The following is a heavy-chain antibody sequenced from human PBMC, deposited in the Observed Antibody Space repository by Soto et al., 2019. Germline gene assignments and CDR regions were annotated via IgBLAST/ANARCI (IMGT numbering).Heavy chain of an antibody. CDR2: IVPDSGGT. V-gene: IGHV1-2*02. D-gene: IGHD5-18*01. CDR3: AGELHVGGHDC. CDR1: GYRFTDYY. J-gene: IGHJ4*02. Sequence: ASVKVSCKASGYRFTDYYLHWVRQAPGQGLEWMGCIVPDSGGTNVAQKFQGRVTMTRDTSISTAYMELSGLKSDDTAIYYCAGELHVGGHDCWGQGSRVTVSS.